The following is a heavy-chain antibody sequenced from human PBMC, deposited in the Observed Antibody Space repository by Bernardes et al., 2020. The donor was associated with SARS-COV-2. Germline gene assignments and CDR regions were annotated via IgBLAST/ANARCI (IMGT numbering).Heavy chain of an antibody. CDR2: INPNSGGT. V-gene: IGHV1-2*06. Sequence: ASVKVSCKASGYTFTDYYIHWVRQAPGQGLEWMGRINPNSGGTNSAQKFQGRVTMTRDTSITTAYMELNRLTSDDTAIYYCARSYNSIFSAFEIFSAFEIWGKRTMVTVSS. D-gene: IGHD3-3*02. CDR3: ARSYNSIFSAFEIFSAFEI. J-gene: IGHJ3*02. CDR1: GYTFTDYY.